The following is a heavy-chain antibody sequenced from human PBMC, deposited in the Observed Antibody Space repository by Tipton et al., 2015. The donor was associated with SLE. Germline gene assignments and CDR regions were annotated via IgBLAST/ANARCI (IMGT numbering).Heavy chain of an antibody. J-gene: IGHJ4*02. D-gene: IGHD3-10*01. CDR2: INHSGRT. Sequence: TLSLTCAVSGGSLSGYYWSWIRQPPGQGREYIGGINHSGRTNYNPPPKSRVPISVDTSTNQYSLKLSSVTAADTAVYYCARLRITMVQGAGYFDYWGQGTLVTVSS. CDR1: GGSLSGYY. CDR3: ARLRITMVQGAGYFDY. V-gene: IGHV4-34*01.